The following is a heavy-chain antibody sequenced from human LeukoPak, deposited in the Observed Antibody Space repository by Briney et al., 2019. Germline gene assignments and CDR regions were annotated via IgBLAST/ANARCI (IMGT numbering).Heavy chain of an antibody. D-gene: IGHD4-17*01. V-gene: IGHV3-7*02. CDR1: GFTFSSNW. CDR3: AKNGEEFDY. Sequence: GGSLRLSCAASGFTFSSNWMSWVRQAPGKGLEWVANINQNGREKYYVDSVKGRLTISRDNAKNSLYLQMHSLRAEDTAVYYCAKNGEEFDYWGQGTLVTVSS. CDR2: INQNGREK. J-gene: IGHJ4*02.